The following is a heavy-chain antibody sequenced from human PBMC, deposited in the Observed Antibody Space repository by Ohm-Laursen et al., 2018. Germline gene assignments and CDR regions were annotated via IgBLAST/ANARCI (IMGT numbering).Heavy chain of an antibody. Sequence: SETLSLTCIVSGGSISSYYWSWIRQPPGKGLEWIGYIYYSGSTNYNPSLKSRVTISVDTSKNQFSLKLSSVTAADTAVYYCARALGGYPISYYYGMDVWGQGTTVTVSS. V-gene: IGHV4-59*01. CDR1: GGSISSYY. D-gene: IGHD7-27*01. J-gene: IGHJ6*02. CDR3: ARALGGYPISYYYGMDV. CDR2: IYYSGST.